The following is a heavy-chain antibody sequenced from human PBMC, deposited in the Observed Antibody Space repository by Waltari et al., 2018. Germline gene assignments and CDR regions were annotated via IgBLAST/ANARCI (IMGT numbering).Heavy chain of an antibody. CDR3: AKVCCSGSAGHYFDC. D-gene: IGHD3-10*02. Sequence: QVQLVQSGGSVAQPGTSLRLSCAGSGFSFGTYGMHWVRQAPGKGLEWVAVIRSDGNEKYYADSVKGRFTISKDNSKNTLYLQMNSLRAEDTAMYYCAKVCCSGSAGHYFDCWGQGTQVTVSS. CDR2: IRSDGNEK. J-gene: IGHJ4*02. CDR1: GFSFGTYG. V-gene: IGHV3-30*02.